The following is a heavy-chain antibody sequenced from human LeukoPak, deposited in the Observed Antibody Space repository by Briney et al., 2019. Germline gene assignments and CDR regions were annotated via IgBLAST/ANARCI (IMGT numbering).Heavy chain of an antibody. CDR3: ARGRDGYNYIY. V-gene: IGHV1-69*13. J-gene: IGHJ4*02. CDR1: GGTFSSYA. CDR2: IIPIFGTA. D-gene: IGHD5-24*01. Sequence: ASVTVSCKASGGTFSSYAISWVRQAPGQGLEWMGGIIPIFGTANYAQKFQGRVTITADESTSTAYMELSSLRSEDTAVYYCARGRDGYNYIYWGQGTLVTVSS.